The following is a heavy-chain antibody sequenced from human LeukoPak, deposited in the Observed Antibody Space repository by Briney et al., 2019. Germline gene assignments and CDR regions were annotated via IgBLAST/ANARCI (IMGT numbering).Heavy chain of an antibody. J-gene: IGHJ4*02. CDR2: LSGSGGRT. V-gene: IGHV3-23*01. CDR3: AKDRVGAILYFDY. Sequence: GGSLRLSCAASGFTFSNYYMSWVRQAPGKGLEWVSALSGSGGRTYYADSLKGRFTISRDNSKNTLYLEMSSLRAEDTAIYYCAKDRVGAILYFDYWGQGSLVTVSS. CDR1: GFTFSNYY. D-gene: IGHD1-26*01.